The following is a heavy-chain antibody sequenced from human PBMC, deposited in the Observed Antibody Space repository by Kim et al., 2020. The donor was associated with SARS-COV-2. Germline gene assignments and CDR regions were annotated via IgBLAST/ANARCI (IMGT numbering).Heavy chain of an antibody. V-gene: IGHV1-69*02. D-gene: IGHD3-10*01. Sequence: APKFQGRVTITADKSTSPAYMELSSLRSEDTAVYYCARISGSYYYYYGLDVWGQGTTVSVSS. J-gene: IGHJ6*02. CDR3: ARISGSYYYYYGLDV.